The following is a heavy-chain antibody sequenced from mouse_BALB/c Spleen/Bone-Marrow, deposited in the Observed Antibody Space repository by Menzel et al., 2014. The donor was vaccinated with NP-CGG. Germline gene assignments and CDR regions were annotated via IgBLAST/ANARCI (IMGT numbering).Heavy chain of an antibody. CDR1: GFSLTRYG. CDR2: IWSDGST. Sequence: VKLVESGLGLVARSQSLSITCTISGFSLTRYGVHWVRQPPGKGLEWLVVIWSDGSTTYNSALKSRLSITKDNSKSQVFLKMNSHQADDTAMCYCARNGNFFAMDFWGQGTSVTISS. D-gene: IGHD2-1*01. V-gene: IGHV2-6-1*01. CDR3: ARNGNFFAMDF. J-gene: IGHJ4*01.